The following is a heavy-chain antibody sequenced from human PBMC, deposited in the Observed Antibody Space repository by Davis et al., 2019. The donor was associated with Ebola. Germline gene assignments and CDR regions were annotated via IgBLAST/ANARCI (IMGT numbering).Heavy chain of an antibody. CDR2: INPSGGST. J-gene: IGHJ6*02. D-gene: IGHD2-21*02. CDR3: ARVVTYGRFVNGMDV. Sequence: ASVKVSCKASGYTFTSYYMHWVRQAPGQGLEWMGIINPSGGSTSYAQKFQGRVTMTRDTSTSTVYMELSSLRSEDTAVYYCARVVTYGRFVNGMDVWGQGTTVTVSS. V-gene: IGHV1-46*01. CDR1: GYTFTSYY.